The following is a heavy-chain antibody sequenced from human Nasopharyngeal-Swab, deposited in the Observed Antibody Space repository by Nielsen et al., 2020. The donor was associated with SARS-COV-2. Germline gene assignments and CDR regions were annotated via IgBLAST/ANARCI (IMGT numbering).Heavy chain of an antibody. D-gene: IGHD3-9*01. CDR3: VRDGYFDWSFGY. CDR1: GFTFTDYV. CDR2: ISTTSDYI. Sequence: GESLKISCAASGFTFTDYVMNWVRQAPGKGLEWVSSISTTSDYIYYADSVKGRFTISRDNDRNSLHLQMHSMSAEDTAVYYCVRDGYFDWSFGYWGQGTLVTVSS. J-gene: IGHJ4*02. V-gene: IGHV3-21*01.